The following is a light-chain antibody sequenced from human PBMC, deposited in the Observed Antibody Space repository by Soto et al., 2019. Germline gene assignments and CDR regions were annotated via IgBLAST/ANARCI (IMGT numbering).Light chain of an antibody. Sequence: DIQMTQSPSTLSASLEDRVTITCRASQSISSWLAWYQQKPGKAPKLLIYKASSLESGVPSRFSGSGSGTEFTLTISSLQPDDFATYYCQQYNSYSGTFGQGTKVDIK. J-gene: IGKJ1*01. CDR3: QQYNSYSGT. CDR2: KAS. V-gene: IGKV1-5*03. CDR1: QSISSW.